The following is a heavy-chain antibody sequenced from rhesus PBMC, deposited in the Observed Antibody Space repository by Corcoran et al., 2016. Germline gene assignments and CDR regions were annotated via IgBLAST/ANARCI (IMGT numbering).Heavy chain of an antibody. J-gene: IGHJ4*01. V-gene: IGHV3-16*02. D-gene: IGHD6-31*01. CDR2: IKNKADGGTA. CDR1: GFTFSNYW. Sequence: EVQLVESGGGLVQPGGSLRLSCAASGFTFSNYWMSWVRQAPGKGHDWVGRIKNKADGGTAAYAESVKGRFTISRDDAKNTLYLQMNSLKTEDTAVYYCTRGGIAAAGPFDYWGQGVLVTVSS. CDR3: TRGGIAAAGPFDY.